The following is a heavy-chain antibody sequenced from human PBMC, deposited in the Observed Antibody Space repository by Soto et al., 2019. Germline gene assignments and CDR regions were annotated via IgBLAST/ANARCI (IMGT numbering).Heavy chain of an antibody. J-gene: IGHJ4*02. CDR3: VKDRYFSGHAYFDY. Sequence: PGGSLRLSCAASGFTFSSYWMSWVRQAPGKGLEWVSAISHSGGSTYYADSVKGRFTISRDNSKNTLYLQMSSLRAEDTAVYYCVKDRYFSGHAYFDYWGQGTLVTSPQ. D-gene: IGHD2-15*01. CDR2: ISHSGGST. V-gene: IGHV3-23*01. CDR1: GFTFSSYW.